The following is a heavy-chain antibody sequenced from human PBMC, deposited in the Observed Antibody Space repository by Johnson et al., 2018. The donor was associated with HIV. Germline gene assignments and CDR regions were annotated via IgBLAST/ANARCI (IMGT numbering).Heavy chain of an antibody. D-gene: IGHD2-15*01. J-gene: IGHJ3*02. CDR3: AKEQLLRAFDI. CDR1: GFTFSSYG. Sequence: QVQLVESGGGVVQPGGSLRLSCAASGFTFSSYGMHWVRQAPGKGLEWVAVISYDGSNKYYADSVKGRFTISRDNSKNTLYLQMHSLRAEDTAVYYCAKEQLLRAFDIWGQGTMVTVSS. CDR2: ISYDGSNK. V-gene: IGHV3-30*19.